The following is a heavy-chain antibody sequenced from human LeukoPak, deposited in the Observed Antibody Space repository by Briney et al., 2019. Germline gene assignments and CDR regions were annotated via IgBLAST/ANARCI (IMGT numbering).Heavy chain of an antibody. CDR3: ARLTRYRDSGDYYFGMDF. D-gene: IGHD4-17*01. Sequence: KPGESLKISCKGSGFVFTDFWIGWVRQMPGQGLEWMGIIYPGDSETTYGPSFQGLFIISADKSRNTAYLQWSSLMASDTAVYYCARLTRYRDSGDYYFGMDFWGQGTTVTVSS. CDR2: IYPGDSET. J-gene: IGHJ6*02. V-gene: IGHV5-51*01. CDR1: GFVFTDFW.